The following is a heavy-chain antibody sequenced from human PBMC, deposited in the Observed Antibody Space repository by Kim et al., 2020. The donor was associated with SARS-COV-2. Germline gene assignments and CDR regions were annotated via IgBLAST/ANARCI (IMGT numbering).Heavy chain of an antibody. CDR3: ARFGYCSGGSCYFPTGGMDV. J-gene: IGHJ6*02. V-gene: IGHV5-10-1*01. CDR2: IDPSDSYT. D-gene: IGHD2-15*01. Sequence: GESLKISCKGSGYSFTSYWISWVRQMPGKGLEWMGRIDPSDSYTNYSPSFQGHVTISADKSISTAYLQWSSLKASDTAMYYCARFGYCSGGSCYFPTGGMDVWGQGTTVTVSS. CDR1: GYSFTSYW.